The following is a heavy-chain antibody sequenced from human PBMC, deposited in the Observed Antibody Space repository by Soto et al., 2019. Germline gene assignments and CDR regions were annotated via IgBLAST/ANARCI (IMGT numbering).Heavy chain of an antibody. Sequence: ASVKVSCKASGYTFTSYGIHWVRKAPGQRLEWMGWINAANGDTKYSPKFQGRVTITRDTSASTAYMELSSLRSEDTAVYYCVRRHVSATGIDWFDPWGQGTLVTVSS. CDR2: INAANGDT. J-gene: IGHJ5*02. D-gene: IGHD6-13*01. CDR1: GYTFTSYG. V-gene: IGHV1-3*01. CDR3: VRRHVSATGIDWFDP.